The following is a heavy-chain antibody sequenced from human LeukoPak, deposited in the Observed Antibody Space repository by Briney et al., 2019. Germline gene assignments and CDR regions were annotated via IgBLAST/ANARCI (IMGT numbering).Heavy chain of an antibody. CDR2: IKQDGSEK. CDR3: ARVWAGYDSSGYYYDWYFDL. D-gene: IGHD3-22*01. CDR1: GFTFSSYW. J-gene: IGHJ2*01. V-gene: IGHV3-7*01. Sequence: GGSLRLSCAASGFTFSSYWMNWVRQAPGKGLEWVANIKQDGSEKYYVHSVKGRFTVSRDNAKNSLYLQMNNLRVEDTAVYYCARVWAGYDSSGYYYDWYFDLWGRGTLVTVSS.